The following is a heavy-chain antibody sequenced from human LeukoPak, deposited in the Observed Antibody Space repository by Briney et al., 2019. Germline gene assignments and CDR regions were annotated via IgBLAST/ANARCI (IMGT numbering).Heavy chain of an antibody. CDR2: IYPGDSDT. CDR3: ARRMGGSYYRVMDAFDI. Sequence: GESLKISCKGSGYSFTSYWIGWVRQMPGKGLEWMGIIYPGDSDTRYSPSFQGQVTISADKSISTAYLQWSSLKASDTAMYYCARRMGGSYYRVMDAFDIWGQGTMVTVSS. CDR1: GYSFTSYW. D-gene: IGHD1-26*01. J-gene: IGHJ3*02. V-gene: IGHV5-51*01.